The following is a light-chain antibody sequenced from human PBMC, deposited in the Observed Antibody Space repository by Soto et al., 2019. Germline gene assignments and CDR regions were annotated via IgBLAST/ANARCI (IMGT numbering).Light chain of an antibody. V-gene: IGKV3-11*01. CDR2: DAS. CDR1: QSVSSY. J-gene: IGKJ1*01. Sequence: EIVLTQSPATLSLSPGERATLSCRASQSVSSYLAWFQQKPGQAPRLLIYDASNRATGIPARFSGGGSGTEYTLTISSLEPEDLAVYYCQQRSNWQSTFGQGTKVEIK. CDR3: QQRSNWQST.